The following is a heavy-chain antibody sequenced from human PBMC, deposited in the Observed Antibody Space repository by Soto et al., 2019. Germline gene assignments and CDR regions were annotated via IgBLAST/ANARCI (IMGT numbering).Heavy chain of an antibody. J-gene: IGHJ5*02. V-gene: IGHV3-66*01. D-gene: IGHD2-2*01. CDR3: ARGSVVPCNWFDP. CDR1: GFTVSSNY. Sequence: EVQLVESGGGLVQPGGSLRLSCAASGFTVSSNYMSWVRQAPGKGLEWVSVIYSGGSTYYADSVKGRFTISRDNSKNTLYLQMNSLRAEDTAVYYCARGSVVPCNWFDPWGQGTLVTVSS. CDR2: IYSGGST.